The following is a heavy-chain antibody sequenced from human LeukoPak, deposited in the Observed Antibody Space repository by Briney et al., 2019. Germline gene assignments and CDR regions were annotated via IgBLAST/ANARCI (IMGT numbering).Heavy chain of an antibody. J-gene: IGHJ4*02. CDR1: GGTFSSYA. D-gene: IGHD3-10*01. Sequence: SVKVSCKASGGTFSSYAISWVRQAPGQGLEWMGGIIPIFGTANYAQKFQGRVTITADESTSTAYMVLRSLRSDDTAVYYCARRGYYYGSVPLFDYWGQGTLVTVSS. CDR2: IIPIFGTA. CDR3: ARRGYYYGSVPLFDY. V-gene: IGHV1-69*01.